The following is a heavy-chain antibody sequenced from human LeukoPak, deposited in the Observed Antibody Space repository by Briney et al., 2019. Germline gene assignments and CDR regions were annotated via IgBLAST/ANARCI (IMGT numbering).Heavy chain of an antibody. D-gene: IGHD2/OR15-2a*01. CDR3: ARDFQFFYPSPIGY. J-gene: IGHJ4*02. CDR2: ISSSGSTI. Sequence: GGSLRLSCAASGFSFSNYGMNWVRQAPGKGLEWVSYISSSGSTIYYADSVKGRFTISRDNAKNSLYLQMNSLRAEDTAVYYCARDFQFFYPSPIGYWGQGTLVTVSS. V-gene: IGHV3-48*04. CDR1: GFSFSNYG.